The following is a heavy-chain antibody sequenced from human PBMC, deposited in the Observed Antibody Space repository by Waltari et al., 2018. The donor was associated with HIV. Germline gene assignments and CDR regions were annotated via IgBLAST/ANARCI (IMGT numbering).Heavy chain of an antibody. V-gene: IGHV3-48*02. D-gene: IGHD1-1*01. CDR3: ARAGGRRGNNNLHFDH. Sequence: EVHLVESGGGLVQPGGSLILSCAASGFTFSTYAMNWVRQAPGEGQEWLSRRSSDIYTIYAAATVKGRFTISRHNCRNELYLRMNSLSDEETGVYYCARAGGRRGNNNLHFDHWGHGILVSVSS. CDR2: RSSDIYTI. CDR1: GFTFSTYA. J-gene: IGHJ4*01.